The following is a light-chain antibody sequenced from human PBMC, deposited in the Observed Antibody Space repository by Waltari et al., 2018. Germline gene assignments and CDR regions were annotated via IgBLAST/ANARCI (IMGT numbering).Light chain of an antibody. J-gene: IGKJ4*01. CDR3: QQYSNTPLT. V-gene: IGKV4-1*01. CDR2: CAS. Sequence: DIVMTKSPDSLAVSLGERSTITCKSRRILCSSNHRNCLAWYRQKQGQLPKRLAYCASTREAGVPDRFRASGSGTDFTLTISSLQAEDVAVDYCQQYSNTPLTFGGGTRVEIK. CDR1: RILCSSNHRNC.